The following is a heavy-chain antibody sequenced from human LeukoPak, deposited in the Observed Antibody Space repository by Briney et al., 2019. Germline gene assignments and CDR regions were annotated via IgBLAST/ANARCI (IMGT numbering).Heavy chain of an antibody. Sequence: GGSLRLSCAASGFTFSGDYMSWIRQAPGKGLEWVSYISSVGSSTAYADSVKGRFTISRDSAKNSLYLQMNSLRAEDTAVYYCARAIDMVRGVRPSDYWGQGTLVTVSS. D-gene: IGHD3-10*01. CDR3: ARAIDMVRGVRPSDY. CDR2: ISSVGSST. V-gene: IGHV3-11*04. J-gene: IGHJ4*02. CDR1: GFTFSGDY.